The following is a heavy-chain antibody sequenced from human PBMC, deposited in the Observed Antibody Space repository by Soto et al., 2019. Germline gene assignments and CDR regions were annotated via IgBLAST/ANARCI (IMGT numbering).Heavy chain of an antibody. Sequence: SETLSLTCAVYGGSFSGYYWSWIRQPPGKGLEWIGEINHSGSTNYNPSLRSRVTISVDTSKNQFSLKLSSVTAADTAVYYCARGGREQLVRFYYYHGMDVWGQGTTVTVSS. CDR2: INHSGST. V-gene: IGHV4-34*01. CDR3: ARGGREQLVRFYYYHGMDV. CDR1: GGSFSGYY. J-gene: IGHJ6*02. D-gene: IGHD6-13*01.